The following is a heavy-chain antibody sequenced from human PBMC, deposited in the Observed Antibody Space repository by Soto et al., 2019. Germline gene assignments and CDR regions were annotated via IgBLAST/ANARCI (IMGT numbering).Heavy chain of an antibody. J-gene: IGHJ4*02. D-gene: IGHD4-4*01. CDR3: ARDTAVTSAAMRMAY. Sequence: QVQLVQSGAEVKKPGSSVKVSCKTSGGSFSTYNYNWVRQAPGQGLEWMGRIIPFANIANYGQAFQDRVTISADTSASTVYMELRSLTSEDTALYYCARDTAVTSAAMRMAYWGQGTLVTVSS. CDR2: IIPFANIA. V-gene: IGHV1-69*08. CDR1: GGSFSTYN.